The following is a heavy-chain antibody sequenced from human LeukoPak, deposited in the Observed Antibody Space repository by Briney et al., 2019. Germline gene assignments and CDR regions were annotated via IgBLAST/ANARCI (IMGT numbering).Heavy chain of an antibody. Sequence: SVKVSCKASGGTFSSYAISWVRQAPGQGLEWMGGIIPIFGTANYAQKFQGRVTITADESTSTAYMELSSPRSEDTAVYYCARVTLYDFWSGYYNWFDPWGQGTLVTVSS. CDR2: IIPIFGTA. V-gene: IGHV1-69*01. J-gene: IGHJ5*02. CDR3: ARVTLYDFWSGYYNWFDP. D-gene: IGHD3-3*01. CDR1: GGTFSSYA.